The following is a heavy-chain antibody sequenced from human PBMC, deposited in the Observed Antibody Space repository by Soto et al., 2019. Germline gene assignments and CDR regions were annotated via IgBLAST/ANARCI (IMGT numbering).Heavy chain of an antibody. J-gene: IGHJ6*02. CDR2: IYHGGST. CDR3: PRVVGGYYYGMDV. CDR1: GGSISSSNW. V-gene: IGHV4-4*02. Sequence: QVQLQESSPELVKPSGTLSLTCAVSGGSISSSNWWSWVRQPPGKGLEWIGEIYHGGSTNYNPSLKSRVTISVDKSKNQFSLKLSSVTAADTAVYYCPRVVGGYYYGMDVWGQGTTVTVSS. D-gene: IGHD2-2*01.